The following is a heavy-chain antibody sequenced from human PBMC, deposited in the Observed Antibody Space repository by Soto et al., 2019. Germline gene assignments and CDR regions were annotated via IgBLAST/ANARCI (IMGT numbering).Heavy chain of an antibody. D-gene: IGHD3-3*02. V-gene: IGHV1-69*12. J-gene: IGHJ6*02. Sequence: QVQLEQSGAEVKKPGSSVKVSCKASGGTFSNSAISWVRQAPGQGLEWMGGIMPIFRTPDYAQKFQGRVTITADESTSTASMELSGLRSDDTAVYYCARDKDRQQLGGNYYYILDVWGQGTTVTVSS. CDR3: ARDKDRQQLGGNYYYILDV. CDR1: GGTFSNSA. CDR2: IMPIFRTP.